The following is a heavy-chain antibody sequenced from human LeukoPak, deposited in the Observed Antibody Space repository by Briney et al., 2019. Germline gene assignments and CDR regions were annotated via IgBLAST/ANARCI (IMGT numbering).Heavy chain of an antibody. CDR2: IKEDGSEK. J-gene: IGHJ6*03. Sequence: PGGSLRLSCAVSGFTFNTYWMSWVRQAPGKGLEWVANIKEDGSEKHYGDSVRGRFTISRDNAKDSLYLRMNSLRAEDTALYFCARDIYDSSGYHFYYMDVWGKGTTVTVSS. CDR3: ARDIYDSSGYHFYYMDV. D-gene: IGHD3-22*01. CDR1: GFTFNTYW. V-gene: IGHV3-7*01.